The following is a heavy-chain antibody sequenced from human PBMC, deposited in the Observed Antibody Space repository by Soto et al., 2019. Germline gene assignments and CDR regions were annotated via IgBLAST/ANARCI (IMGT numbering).Heavy chain of an antibody. CDR1: GFTFSTYA. J-gene: IGHJ4*02. CDR3: AKGTVHAAIRRDYFDY. D-gene: IGHD2-2*02. CDR2: ISGSGDST. Sequence: LRLSCAASGFTFSTYAMSWVRQAPGKGLEWVSAISGSGDSTYYADSVKGRFTISRDNSKNTLYLQMNSLRAEDTAVYYCAKGTVHAAIRRDYFDYWGQGPLVTVSS. V-gene: IGHV3-23*01.